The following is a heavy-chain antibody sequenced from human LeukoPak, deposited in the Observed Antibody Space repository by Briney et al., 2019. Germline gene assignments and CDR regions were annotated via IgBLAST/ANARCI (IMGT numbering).Heavy chain of an antibody. D-gene: IGHD6-6*01. V-gene: IGHV7-4-1*02. CDR2: INTNTGNP. J-gene: IGHJ4*02. CDR1: GYTFTSYA. CDR3: ANGQLGNYFDY. Sequence: WASAKVSCKASGYTFTSYAMNWVRQAPGQGLEWMGWINTNTGNPTYAQGFTGRFVFSLDTSVSTAYLQISSLKAEDTAVYYCANGQLGNYFDYWGQGTLVTVSS.